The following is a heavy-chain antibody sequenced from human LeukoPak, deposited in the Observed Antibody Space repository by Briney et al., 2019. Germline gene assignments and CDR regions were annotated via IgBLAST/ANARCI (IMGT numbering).Heavy chain of an antibody. CDR3: ARLFMESENYFDY. V-gene: IGHV3-30-3*01. D-gene: IGHD3-3*01. J-gene: IGHJ4*02. CDR2: ISYDGSNK. CDR1: GFTFSSYA. Sequence: GGSLRLSCAASGFTFSSYAMHWLRQAPGKGLEWVAVISYDGSNKYYADSVKGRFTISRDNSKNTLYLQMNSLRAEDTAVYYCARLFMESENYFDYWGQGTLVTVSS.